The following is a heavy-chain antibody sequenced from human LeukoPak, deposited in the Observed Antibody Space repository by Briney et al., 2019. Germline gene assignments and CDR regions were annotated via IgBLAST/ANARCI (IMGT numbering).Heavy chain of an antibody. D-gene: IGHD4-17*01. Sequence: GGSLRLSCAASGSTFRSYAMSWVRQAPGKGLEWVSGLSGTGDSTYYADSVKGRFIISRDNSKNTLYLQLSSLRAEDTAVYYCVRQYSTLTDLNWFDPWGQGTLVSVSS. CDR3: VRQYSTLTDLNWFDP. CDR2: LSGTGDST. V-gene: IGHV3-23*01. CDR1: GSTFRSYA. J-gene: IGHJ5*02.